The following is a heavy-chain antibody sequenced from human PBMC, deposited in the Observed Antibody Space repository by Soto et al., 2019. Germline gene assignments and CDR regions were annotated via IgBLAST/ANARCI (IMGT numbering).Heavy chain of an antibody. Sequence: QVQLVQSGAEVKKPGSSVKVSCKASGGTFSSYAISWVRQAHGQGLEWMGGIIPIFGTANYAQKFQGRVTITADESTSTAYMELSSLRSEDTAVYYCARGDDSSGYYYFDYWGQGTLVTVSS. V-gene: IGHV1-69*01. CDR3: ARGDDSSGYYYFDY. D-gene: IGHD3-22*01. CDR2: IIPIFGTA. CDR1: GGTFSSYA. J-gene: IGHJ4*02.